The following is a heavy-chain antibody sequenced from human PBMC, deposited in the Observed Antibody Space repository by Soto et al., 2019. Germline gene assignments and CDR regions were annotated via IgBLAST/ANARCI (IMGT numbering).Heavy chain of an antibody. J-gene: IGHJ3*02. D-gene: IGHD2-8*01. CDR3: AIPALTTDSTNGVCYSSPYDAFDI. CDR1: GHSFTSYW. V-gene: IGHV5-51*01. Sequence: PGESLKISCKGSGHSFTSYWIGWVRQMPGKGLEWMGIIYPGDSDTRYSPSFQGQVTISADKSISTAYLQWSSLKASDTAMYYCAIPALTTDSTNGVCYSSPYDAFDITGQHTMVTVSS. CDR2: IYPGDSDT.